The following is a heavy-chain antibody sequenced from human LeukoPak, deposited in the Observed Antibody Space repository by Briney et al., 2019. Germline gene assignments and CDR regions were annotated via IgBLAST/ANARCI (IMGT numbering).Heavy chain of an antibody. D-gene: IGHD1-14*01. CDR2: ISGSGGST. J-gene: IGHJ4*02. Sequence: GGTLRLSCAASGFTFSSYGMSWVRQAPGKGLEWVSAISGSGGSTYYSDSVKGRFTISRDNSKNTLYLQMNSLRAEDTAVYYCTKDQGLYNDWGQGTLVTVSS. V-gene: IGHV3-23*01. CDR1: GFTFSSYG. CDR3: TKDQGLYND.